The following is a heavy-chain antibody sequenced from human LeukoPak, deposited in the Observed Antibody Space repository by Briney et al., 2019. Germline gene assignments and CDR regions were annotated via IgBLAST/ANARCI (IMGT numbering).Heavy chain of an antibody. V-gene: IGHV1-69*13. CDR3: ARDRNYYDSSGYAY. J-gene: IGHJ4*02. CDR2: IIPIFGTA. CDR1: GGTFSSYA. Sequence: GASVKVSCKASGGTFSSYAIGWVRQAPGQGLEWMGGIIPIFGTANYAQKFQGRVTITADESTSTAYMELSSLRSEDTAVYYCARDRNYYDSSGYAYWGQGTLVTVSS. D-gene: IGHD3-22*01.